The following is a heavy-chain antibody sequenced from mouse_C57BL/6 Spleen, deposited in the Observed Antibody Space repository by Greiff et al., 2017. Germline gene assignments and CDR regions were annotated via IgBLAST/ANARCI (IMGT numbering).Heavy chain of an antibody. Sequence: VQLQQPGAELVRPGSSVKLSCKASGYTFTSYWMHWVKQRPIQGLEWIGNIDPSDSDTHYNQKFKDKATLTVDKSSSTAYMRLSSLTSEDAAVYYGARSVADYGYFDVWGTGTTFTVSS. CDR2: IDPSDSDT. V-gene: IGHV1-52*01. J-gene: IGHJ1*03. CDR3: ARSVADYGYFDV. CDR1: GYTFTSYW. D-gene: IGHD1-1*01.